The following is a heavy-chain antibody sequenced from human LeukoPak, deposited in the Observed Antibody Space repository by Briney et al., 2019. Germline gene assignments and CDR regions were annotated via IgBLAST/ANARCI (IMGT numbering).Heavy chain of an antibody. J-gene: IGHJ4*02. V-gene: IGHV1-69*05. Sequence: ASVKVSCKASVGTFSSYAISWVRQAPGQGLEWMGGIIPIFGTANYAQKFQGRVTITTDESTSTAYMELSSLRSEDTAVYYCARMGDGYNQYYFDYWGQGTLVTVSS. CDR1: VGTFSSYA. CDR3: ARMGDGYNQYYFDY. CDR2: IIPIFGTA. D-gene: IGHD5-24*01.